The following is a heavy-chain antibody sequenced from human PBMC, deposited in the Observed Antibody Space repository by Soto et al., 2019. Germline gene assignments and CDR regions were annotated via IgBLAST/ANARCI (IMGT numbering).Heavy chain of an antibody. CDR2: IYWDDDK. V-gene: IGHV2-5*02. CDR3: AHRRFPHYYESSGYYY. D-gene: IGHD3-22*01. J-gene: IGHJ4*02. CDR1: GFSLSSSGVG. Sequence: QITLKESGPTLVKPTQTLTLTCTFSGFSLSSSGVGVGWIRQPPGKALEWLALIYWDDDKRYSPSLKSRLTITKDTSRKQVVLTMTNMDPVDTGTYYCAHRRFPHYYESSGYYYWGQGTLVTVSS.